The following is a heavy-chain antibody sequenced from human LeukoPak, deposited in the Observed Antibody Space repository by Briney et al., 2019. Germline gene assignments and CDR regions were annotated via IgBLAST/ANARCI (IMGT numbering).Heavy chain of an antibody. CDR1: GYTLTELS. CDR3: ATDQAPGSSGPGAFDI. Sequence: GASVKVSCKVSGYTLTELSMHWVRQAPGKGLEWMGGFDPEDGETIYAQKFQGRVTMTEDTSTDTAYMEPSSLRSEDTAVYYCATDQAPGSSGPGAFDIWGQGTMVTVSS. V-gene: IGHV1-24*01. J-gene: IGHJ3*02. D-gene: IGHD3-22*01. CDR2: FDPEDGET.